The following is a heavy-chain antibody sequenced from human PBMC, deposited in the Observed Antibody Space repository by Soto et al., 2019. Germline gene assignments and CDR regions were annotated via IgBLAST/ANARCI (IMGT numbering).Heavy chain of an antibody. CDR2: ISHDGSIT. D-gene: IGHD3-16*01. CDR1: GFTFSSYA. CDR3: AKDEYWESHFYYFMDL. J-gene: IGHJ6*03. Sequence: PGGSLRLSGAASGFTFSSYAMHWVRQAPGKGLEWVAVISHDGSITYYSDSVKGRFTMSRDNSNNTLFLQMSSLRSEDTAIYYCAKDEYWESHFYYFMDLWGRGTTVTVSS. V-gene: IGHV3-30*15.